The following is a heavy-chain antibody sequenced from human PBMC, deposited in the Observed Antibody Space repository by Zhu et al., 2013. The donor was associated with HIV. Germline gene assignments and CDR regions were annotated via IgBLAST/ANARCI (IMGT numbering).Heavy chain of an antibody. Sequence: QVHLLQSGAEVKRPGTPVKVSCRASGYTFNNFYIHWVRQAPGQGPEWLGWINPNGGDTHYAQHFQDRVTMTTDASINTAYMELRSLRSDDTAVYYCARVHSSGWHTSDYFDYWGQGTLVTVSS. CDR3: ARVHSSGWHTSDYFDY. D-gene: IGHD6-19*01. J-gene: IGHJ4*02. V-gene: IGHV1-2*02. CDR1: GYTFNNFY. CDR2: INPNGGDT.